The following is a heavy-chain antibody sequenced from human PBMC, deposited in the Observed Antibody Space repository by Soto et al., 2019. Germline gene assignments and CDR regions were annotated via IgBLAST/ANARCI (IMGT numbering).Heavy chain of an antibody. J-gene: IGHJ6*02. Sequence: GGSLRLSCAASGFSFTSHGMHWVRQAPGKGLEWVAHLWSDGNSKYYADSVKGRFTISRDLSKNTLYLQMNSLGAEDTAVYYCARDAQQLANYGMDVWGQGTTVTVSS. CDR3: ARDAQQLANYGMDV. CDR1: GFSFTSHG. D-gene: IGHD6-13*01. CDR2: LWSDGNSK. V-gene: IGHV3-33*01.